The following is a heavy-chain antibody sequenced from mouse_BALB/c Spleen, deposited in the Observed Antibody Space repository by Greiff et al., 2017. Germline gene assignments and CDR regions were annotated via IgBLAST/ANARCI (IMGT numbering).Heavy chain of an antibody. J-gene: IGHJ4*01. CDR2: INPNNGCT. D-gene: IGHD2-14*01. CDR3: ARSAYRYDDAMDY. Sequence: EVQLQQSGPELVKPGASVKIPCKASGYTFTDYNMDWVKQSHGKSLEWIGDINPNNGCTIYNQKFKGKATLTVDKSSSTAYMELRSLTSEDTAVYYCARSAYRYDDAMDYWGQGTSVTVSS. V-gene: IGHV1-18*01. CDR1: GYTFTDYN.